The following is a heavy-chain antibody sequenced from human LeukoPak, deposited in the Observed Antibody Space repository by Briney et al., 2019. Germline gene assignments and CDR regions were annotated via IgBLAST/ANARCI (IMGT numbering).Heavy chain of an antibody. V-gene: IGHV4-34*01. Sequence: PSETLSLTCAVYGGSFSGYYWSWIRQPPGKGLEWIGEINHSGSTNYNPSLKGRVTISVDTSKNQFSLKLSSVTAADTAVYYCARQPDSSSWYYFDYWAQGTLVTVSS. CDR2: INHSGST. J-gene: IGHJ4*02. CDR3: ARQPDSSSWYYFDY. D-gene: IGHD6-13*01. CDR1: GGSFSGYY.